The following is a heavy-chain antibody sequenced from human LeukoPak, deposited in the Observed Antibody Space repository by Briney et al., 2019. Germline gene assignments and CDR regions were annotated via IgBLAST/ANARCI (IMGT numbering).Heavy chain of an antibody. D-gene: IGHD3-9*01. CDR2: IYYTGAT. CDR1: GGSISSYY. V-gene: IGHV4-59*08. CDR3: ARLTGYFYLDI. Sequence: PSETLSLTCTVSGGSISSYYWTWIRQPPGKGLGWIGYIYYTGATSYNPSLKSRVTISVDTSKNQFSLKLSSVTAADTAVYYCARLTGYFYLDIWGQGTMVTVSS. J-gene: IGHJ3*02.